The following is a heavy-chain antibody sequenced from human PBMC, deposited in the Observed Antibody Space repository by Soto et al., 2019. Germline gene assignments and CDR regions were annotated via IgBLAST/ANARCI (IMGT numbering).Heavy chain of an antibody. CDR1: GFTFSSYW. Sequence: EVQLVESGGDLVQPGGSLRLSCAASGFTFSSYWMAWVRQAPGKGLEWVANVKEDGSEENYEDSVKGRFPISRDNAKNSLYLQMNSLRAEDTDVYYCRRGHDSGGDYWGQGTLVTVSS. CDR2: VKEDGSEE. CDR3: RRGHDSGGDY. D-gene: IGHD5-12*01. J-gene: IGHJ4*02. V-gene: IGHV3-7*01.